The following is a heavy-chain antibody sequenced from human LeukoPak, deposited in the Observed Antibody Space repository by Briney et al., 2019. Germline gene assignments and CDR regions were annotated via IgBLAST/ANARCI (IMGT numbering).Heavy chain of an antibody. Sequence: PSGTLSLTCGVSGGSITNTNYWTWVRQPPGKGLEWVSIIYGGGSTYYADSVKGRFTISRDNVNNTLYLQMNSLRVEDTAVYYCARVAVARYWYFDLWGRGTLVTVSS. V-gene: IGHV3-53*01. D-gene: IGHD6-19*01. CDR2: IYGGGST. CDR1: GGSITNTNY. J-gene: IGHJ2*01. CDR3: ARVAVARYWYFDL.